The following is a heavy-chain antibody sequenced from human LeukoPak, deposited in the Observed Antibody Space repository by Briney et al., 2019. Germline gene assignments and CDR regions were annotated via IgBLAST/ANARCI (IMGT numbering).Heavy chain of an antibody. CDR1: GYTFTGYY. D-gene: IGHD6-13*01. CDR3: ARAFGYGAAAGTFGY. CDR2: INPNSGGT. V-gene: IGHV1-2*02. Sequence: GASVKVSCEASGYTFTGYYMHWVRQAPGQGLEWMGWINPNSGGTNYAQKFQGRVTMTRDTSISTAYMELSRLRSDDTAVYYCARAFGYGAAAGTFGYWGQGTLVTVSS. J-gene: IGHJ4*02.